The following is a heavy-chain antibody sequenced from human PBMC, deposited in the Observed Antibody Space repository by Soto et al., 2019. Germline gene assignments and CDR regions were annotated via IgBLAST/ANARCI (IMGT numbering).Heavy chain of an antibody. J-gene: IGHJ4*02. CDR1: GGTFSSYA. Sequence: ASVKVSCKASGGTFSSYAISWVRQAPGQGLEWMGGIIPIFGTANYAQKFQGRVTITADESTGTAYMELSSLRSEDTAVYYCARDKGPYYYDSSGYYYVLDYWGQGTLVTVSS. CDR2: IIPIFGTA. CDR3: ARDKGPYYYDSSGYYYVLDY. D-gene: IGHD3-22*01. V-gene: IGHV1-69*13.